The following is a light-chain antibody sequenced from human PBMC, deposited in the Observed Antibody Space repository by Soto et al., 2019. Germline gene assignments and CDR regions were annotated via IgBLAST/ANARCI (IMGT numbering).Light chain of an antibody. CDR1: QSINSW. CDR3: QQYNTYPFT. V-gene: IGKV1-5*03. Sequence: DIQMTQSPSTLSASVGDRVTITCRASQSINSWLAWYQQKPGKAPKLLIYKASSLENEVPSRFSGSASGTEFTLTISSLQPDDFATYYCQQYNTYPFTFGPGTKVDIQ. CDR2: KAS. J-gene: IGKJ3*01.